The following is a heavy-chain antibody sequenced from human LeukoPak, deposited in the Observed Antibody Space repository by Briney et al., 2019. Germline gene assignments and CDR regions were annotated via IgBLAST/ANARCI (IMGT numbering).Heavy chain of an antibody. CDR3: ARGPTYGDYLDY. Sequence: NPGGSLRLSCAASGFTFSSYSMNWVRQAPGEGLEWVSSISSSSSYIYYADSVKGRFTISRDNAKNSLYLQMNSLRAEDTAVYYCARGPTYGDYLDYWGQGTLVTVSS. V-gene: IGHV3-21*01. J-gene: IGHJ4*02. CDR2: ISSSSSYI. CDR1: GFTFSSYS. D-gene: IGHD4-17*01.